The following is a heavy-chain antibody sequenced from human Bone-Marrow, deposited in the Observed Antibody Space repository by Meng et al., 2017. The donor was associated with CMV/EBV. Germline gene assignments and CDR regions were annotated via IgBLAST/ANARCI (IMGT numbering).Heavy chain of an antibody. J-gene: IGHJ6*02. CDR1: GYTFTSYG. CDR3: AGMRMPGPYYYYGMDV. CDR2: INPNSGGT. D-gene: IGHD1-14*01. Sequence: ASVKVSCKASGYTFTSYGISWVRQAPGQGLEWMGWINPNSGGTNYAQKFQGRVTMTRDTSISTAYMELSRLRSDDTAVYYCAGMRMPGPYYYYGMDVWGQGTTVTVSS. V-gene: IGHV1-2*02.